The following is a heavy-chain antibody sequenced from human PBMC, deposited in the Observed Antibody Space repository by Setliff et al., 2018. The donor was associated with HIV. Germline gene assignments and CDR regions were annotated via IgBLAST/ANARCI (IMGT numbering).Heavy chain of an antibody. CDR1: GGSFSAYH. J-gene: IGHJ4*01. D-gene: IGHD3-3*01. CDR3: ARSRDYTGSWFRPFYLDF. Sequence: TSETLSLTCAVYGGSFSAYHWSWIRQTPGKGLEWLGEINHSGSTAYNLALESRVSMSIDTSKNQSSLKLTSVTAADTAIYYCARSRDYTGSWFRPFYLDFWGHGNLVTVSS. CDR2: INHSGST. V-gene: IGHV4-34*01.